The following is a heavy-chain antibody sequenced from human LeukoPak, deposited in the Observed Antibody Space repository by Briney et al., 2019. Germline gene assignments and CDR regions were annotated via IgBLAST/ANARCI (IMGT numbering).Heavy chain of an antibody. D-gene: IGHD3-22*01. CDR1: GGSISSYH. CDR3: ARHSSGYLSYFDY. CDR2: IYYSGCT. Sequence: SETLSLTCTVSGGSISSYHWSWIRQPPGKGLEWVGYIYYSGCTNYNPSLQSRVTISLDTSKNQLSLKVSSVTAADTAVYYCARHSSGYLSYFDYWGQGTLVPVSS. J-gene: IGHJ4*02. V-gene: IGHV4-59*08.